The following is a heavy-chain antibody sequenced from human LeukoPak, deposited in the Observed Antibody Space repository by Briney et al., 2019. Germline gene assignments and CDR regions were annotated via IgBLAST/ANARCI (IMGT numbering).Heavy chain of an antibody. Sequence: ASVKVSCKASGYTFTSYGISWVRQAPGQGLEWMGWISAYNGNTNYAQKLQGRVTMTTDTSTSTAYMELRSLRSDDTAVYYCAGSTTWSGHSYGMDVWGQGTTVTVSS. D-gene: IGHD3-3*01. CDR2: ISAYNGNT. CDR1: GYTFTSYG. J-gene: IGHJ6*02. CDR3: AGSTTWSGHSYGMDV. V-gene: IGHV1-18*01.